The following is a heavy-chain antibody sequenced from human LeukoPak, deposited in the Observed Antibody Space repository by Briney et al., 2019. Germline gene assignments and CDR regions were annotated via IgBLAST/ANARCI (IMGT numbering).Heavy chain of an antibody. J-gene: IGHJ3*02. V-gene: IGHV4-59*08. CDR3: ARIYDSSGSDAFDI. D-gene: IGHD3-22*01. CDR1: GGSISSYY. Sequence: SETLSLTCTVSGGSISSYYWSWIRQPPGKGLEWIGYIYCSGSTNYNPSLKSRVTISVDTSKNQFSLKLSSVTAADTAVYYCARIYDSSGSDAFDIWGQGTMVTVSS. CDR2: IYCSGST.